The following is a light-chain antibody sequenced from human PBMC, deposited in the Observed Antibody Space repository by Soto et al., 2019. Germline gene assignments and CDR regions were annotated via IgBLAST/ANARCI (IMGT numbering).Light chain of an antibody. V-gene: IGKV1-5*03. J-gene: IGKJ2*01. Sequence: DIQMTQSPSTLSASVGDRVTITCRASQSISSWLAWYQQKPGKAPKLLIYKASSLESGVPSRFSGSGSGTEFTLTISSLQPDDFATYYCQQYNSFPYTFGQGTKLEIK. CDR1: QSISSW. CDR3: QQYNSFPYT. CDR2: KAS.